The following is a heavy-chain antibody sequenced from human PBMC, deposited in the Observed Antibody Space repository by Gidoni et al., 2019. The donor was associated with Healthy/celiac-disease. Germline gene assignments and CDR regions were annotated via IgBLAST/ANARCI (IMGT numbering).Heavy chain of an antibody. CDR1: GGSISSYS. V-gene: IGHV4-59*01. CDR3: ARGHWDYYGSGSWDD. D-gene: IGHD3-10*01. J-gene: IGHJ4*02. CDR2: IYYSGST. Sequence: QVQLQESGPGLVKPSATLSLPCTVSGGSISSYSSSWIRQPPGKGLEWIGYIYYSGSTNYNPSLKSRVTISVDTSKNQFSLKLSSVTAADTAVYYCARGHWDYYGSGSWDDWGQGTLVTVSS.